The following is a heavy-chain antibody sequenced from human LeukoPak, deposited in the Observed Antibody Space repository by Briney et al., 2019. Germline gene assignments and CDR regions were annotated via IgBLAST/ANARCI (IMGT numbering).Heavy chain of an antibody. CDR3: ARECTSHWGDHDYLFGMEV. CDR1: GFTFSIYS. J-gene: IGHJ6*01. Sequence: GRSLSLSCAAYGFTFSIYSMRWVRQAPSRGLEWGGVIPYDGNNKYHADSVEGRFTNSRDNRKNTLYLQMTSLRAEDTAVCFCARECTSHWGDHDYLFGMEVWGQGTTVTVSS. V-gene: IGHV3-30-3*01. CDR2: IPYDGNNK. D-gene: IGHD2-2*01.